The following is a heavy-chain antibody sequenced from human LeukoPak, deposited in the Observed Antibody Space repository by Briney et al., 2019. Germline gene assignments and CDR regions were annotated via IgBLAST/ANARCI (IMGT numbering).Heavy chain of an antibody. Sequence: SETLSLTCTVSGGSISSSSYYWGWIRQPPGKGLEWIGSIYYSGSTYYNPSLKSRVTISVDTSKNQFSLKLSSVTAADTAVYYCARSRANHKFDYWGQGTLVTVSS. CDR2: IYYSGST. D-gene: IGHD1-14*01. CDR1: GGSISSSSYY. V-gene: IGHV4-39*07. J-gene: IGHJ4*02. CDR3: ARSRANHKFDY.